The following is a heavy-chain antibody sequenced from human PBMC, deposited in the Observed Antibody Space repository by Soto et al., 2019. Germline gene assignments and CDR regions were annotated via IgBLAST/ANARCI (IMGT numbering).Heavy chain of an antibody. J-gene: IGHJ5*02. CDR1: GGSVSSGSYY. CDR2: IYYSGST. CDR3: ARGPTVSNWFDP. D-gene: IGHD4-4*01. V-gene: IGHV4-61*01. Sequence: SLTCTVSGGSVSSGSYYWSWIRQPPGKGLEWIGYIYYSGSTNYNPSLKSRVTISVDTSKNQFSLKLSSVTAADTAVYYCARGPTVSNWFDPWGQGTLVTVSS.